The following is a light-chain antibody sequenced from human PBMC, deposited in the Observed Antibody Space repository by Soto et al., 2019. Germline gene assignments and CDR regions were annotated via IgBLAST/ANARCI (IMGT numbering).Light chain of an antibody. Sequence: EIVLTQSPGTLSLSPGESATLSCGASQSVSSRFLAWYQQKPGRAPRVLIYDASTRATGIPARFSGRGSGTEFILTISSLQSEDFAVYYCQQYDDWPETFGQGTKVDIK. CDR3: QQYDDWPET. J-gene: IGKJ1*01. CDR1: QSVSSR. V-gene: IGKV3-15*01. CDR2: DAS.